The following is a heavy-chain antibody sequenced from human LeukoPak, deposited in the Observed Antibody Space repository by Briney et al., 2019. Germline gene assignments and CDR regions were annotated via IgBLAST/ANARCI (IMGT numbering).Heavy chain of an antibody. V-gene: IGHV1-46*01. D-gene: IGHD3-22*01. CDR3: ARDYDSSGSY. CDR1: GYTLTRYK. Sequence: ASVKVSCKASGYTLTRYKMHWVRQAPGQGLEWMGIINPSGGSTSHAQEFKGRITMTRDTSTSTVYMELSSLRSDDTAVYYCARDYDSSGSYWGQGTLVTVSS. J-gene: IGHJ4*02. CDR2: INPSGGST.